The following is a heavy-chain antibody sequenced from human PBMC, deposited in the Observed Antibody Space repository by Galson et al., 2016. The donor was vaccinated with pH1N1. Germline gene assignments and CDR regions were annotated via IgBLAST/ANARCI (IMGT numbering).Heavy chain of an antibody. V-gene: IGHV1-69*13. J-gene: IGHJ4*02. D-gene: IGHD2-15*01. CDR1: GGAFITHP. CDR3: AASVTYCSGANCRLAFDY. CDR2: INPFFGTP. Sequence: SVKVSCKAPGGAFITHPISWVRQAPGQGLEWMEGINPFFGTPNYAQKFQDRVTITADDSTSTTYMQLSSLRAEDTAVYSCAASVTYCSGANCRLAFDYWGQGTLVTVSS.